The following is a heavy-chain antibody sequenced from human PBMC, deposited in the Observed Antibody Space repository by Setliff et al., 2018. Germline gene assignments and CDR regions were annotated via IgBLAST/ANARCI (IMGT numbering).Heavy chain of an antibody. D-gene: IGHD3-3*01. CDR3: AKSPHDFWSGRVFFDY. V-gene: IGHV3-23*01. CDR1: TFTFSKYA. CDR2: IGASGHNT. Sequence: PGGSLRLSCAASTFTFSKYAVTWVRQAPGKGLQWVASIGASGHNTYYADFVKGRFTISRDNAENTLHLQMNSLRVEDTAIYYCAKSPHDFWSGRVFFDYWGQGMLVTVSS. J-gene: IGHJ4*01.